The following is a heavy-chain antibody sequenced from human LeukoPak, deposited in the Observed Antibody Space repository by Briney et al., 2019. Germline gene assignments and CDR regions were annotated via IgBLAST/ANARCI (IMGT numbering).Heavy chain of an antibody. CDR2: IGIRGDT. CDR3: ARGGIQVSGIDEFDY. J-gene: IGHJ4*02. CDR1: GFTFIDYY. D-gene: IGHD6-19*01. Sequence: GGSLRLSCAASGFTFIDYYMHWVRQVIGKVLEWVSAIGIRGDTHYSGSVKGRFTISRENAESSLYLQMTRLRAEDSAVYYCARGGIQVSGIDEFDYWGQGNLVTVSS. V-gene: IGHV3-13*01.